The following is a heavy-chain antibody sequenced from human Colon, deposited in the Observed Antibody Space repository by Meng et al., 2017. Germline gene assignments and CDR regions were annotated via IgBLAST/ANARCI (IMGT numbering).Heavy chain of an antibody. Sequence: GESLKISCAASGFTFSSYAMHWVRQAPGKGLEWVAVISYDGSNKYYADSVKGRFTISRDNSKNTLYLQMNSLRAEDTAVYYWARGLGVGYYYDSSGYYYSYWGQGTLVTVSS. CDR3: ARGLGVGYYYDSSGYYYSY. J-gene: IGHJ4*02. CDR2: ISYDGSNK. V-gene: IGHV3-30*04. CDR1: GFTFSSYA. D-gene: IGHD3-22*01.